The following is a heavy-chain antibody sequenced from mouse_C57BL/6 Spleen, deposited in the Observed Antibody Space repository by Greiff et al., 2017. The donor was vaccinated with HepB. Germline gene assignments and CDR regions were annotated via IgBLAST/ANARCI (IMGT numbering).Heavy chain of an antibody. Sequence: QVHVKQPGAELVKPGASVKMSCKASGYTFTSYWITWVKQRPGQGLEWIGDIYPGSGSTNYNEKFKSKATLTVDTSSSTAYMQLSSLTSEDSAVYYCASLYSNYLDYWGQGTTLTVSS. V-gene: IGHV1-55*01. CDR3: ASLYSNYLDY. CDR1: GYTFTSYW. CDR2: IYPGSGST. J-gene: IGHJ2*01. D-gene: IGHD2-5*01.